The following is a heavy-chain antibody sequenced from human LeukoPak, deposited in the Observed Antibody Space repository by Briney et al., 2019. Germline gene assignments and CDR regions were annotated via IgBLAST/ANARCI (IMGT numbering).Heavy chain of an antibody. CDR1: GGSFSGYY. D-gene: IGHD3-22*01. V-gene: IGHV4-34*01. Sequence: PSETLSLTCAVYGGSFSGYYWSRIRQPPGKGLEWIEEINHSGSTNYNPSLKSRVTISVDTSKNQFSLKLSSVTAADTAVYYCARGRHDSSGYYAIDYWGQGTLVTVSS. CDR3: ARGRHDSSGYYAIDY. J-gene: IGHJ4*02. CDR2: INHSGST.